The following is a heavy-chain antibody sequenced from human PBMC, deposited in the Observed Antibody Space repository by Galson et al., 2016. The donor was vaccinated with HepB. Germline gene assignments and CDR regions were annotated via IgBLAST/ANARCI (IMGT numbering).Heavy chain of an antibody. CDR1: GFTVSSNY. J-gene: IGHJ3*02. Sequence: SLRLSCAASGFTVSSNYMSWVRQAPGKGLEWVSVIYSGGSTYYADSVKGRFTLSRDTSKNTLYLQMNSLRAEDTAVYYCARVVSVSDAFDIWGQGTMVTVSS. D-gene: IGHD2-8*01. CDR2: IYSGGST. CDR3: ARVVSVSDAFDI. V-gene: IGHV3-66*01.